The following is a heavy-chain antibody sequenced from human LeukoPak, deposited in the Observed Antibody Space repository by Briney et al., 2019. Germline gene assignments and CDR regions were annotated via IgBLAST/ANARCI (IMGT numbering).Heavy chain of an antibody. V-gene: IGHV3-43*01. J-gene: IGHJ4*02. CDR2: VSWNSDHT. D-gene: IGHD1-26*01. Sequence: SGGSLRLSCAASGFKFDDYTMHWVRRPPGKGLEWVSLVSWNSDHTSYADSVKGRFTISRDNSKNSLYLEMSSLRIEDTAFYYCAKDFQGIVGVTQIDFWGQGTLVTVSS. CDR1: GFKFDDYT. CDR3: AKDFQGIVGVTQIDF.